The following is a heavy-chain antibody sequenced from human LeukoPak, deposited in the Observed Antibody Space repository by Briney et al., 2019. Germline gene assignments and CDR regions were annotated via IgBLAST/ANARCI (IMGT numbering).Heavy chain of an antibody. D-gene: IGHD1-14*01. V-gene: IGHV4-39*01. CDR1: GDSITSTSYF. CDR3: AGLIRPGWFDP. J-gene: IGHJ5*02. Sequence: SETLSLTCTVSGDSITSTSYFWGWIRQPPGKGLEWIGSIYYSGSTYYNPSLKSRVTISVDTSKNQFSLKLSSVTAADTAVYYCAGLIRPGWFDPWGQGTLVTVSS. CDR2: IYYSGST.